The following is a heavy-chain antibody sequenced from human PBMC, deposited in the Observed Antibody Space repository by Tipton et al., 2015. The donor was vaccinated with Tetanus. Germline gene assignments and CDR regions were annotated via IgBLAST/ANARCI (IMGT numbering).Heavy chain of an antibody. CDR2: IFYSGNS. J-gene: IGHJ4*02. V-gene: IGHV4-59*11. Sequence: TLSLTCTVSGVSISSHYWSWIRQPPGKGLEWIGDIFYSGNSIPNPSFRSRVTMSADTSRTLFSLTLMSVTAADAAVYFCARDDGYTGLNSWGQGALVAVST. CDR1: GVSISSHY. D-gene: IGHD5-24*01. CDR3: ARDDGYTGLNS.